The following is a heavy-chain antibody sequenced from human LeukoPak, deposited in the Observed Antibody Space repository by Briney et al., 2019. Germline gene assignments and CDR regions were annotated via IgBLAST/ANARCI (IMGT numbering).Heavy chain of an antibody. V-gene: IGHV3-15*01. CDR3: TTDLGTYYHGSQRLIPIDD. Sequence: GGSLRLSCVDSGFTFTNAWMSWVRQAPGKGLEWIGRIKSKTDGETTNYAEPVRGRFTISRDDSKSAVYLQMNSLKIEDTAVYYCTTDLGTYYHGSQRLIPIDDWGQGTLVTVSS. CDR1: GFTFTNAW. D-gene: IGHD3-10*01. CDR2: IKSKTDGETT. J-gene: IGHJ4*02.